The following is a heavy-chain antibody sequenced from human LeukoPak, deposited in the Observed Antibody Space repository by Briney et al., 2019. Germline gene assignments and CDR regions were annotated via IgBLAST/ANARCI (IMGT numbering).Heavy chain of an antibody. Sequence: GGSLRLSCAASGITASNFYMMWVRQAPGKGLEWVSYISNNDVTKYADSVRGRLTISRDNSKNTLYLQMNSLRAEDTAVYYCAKADKRYSSSWYRFDYWGQGTLVTVSS. V-gene: IGHV3-53*01. J-gene: IGHJ4*02. D-gene: IGHD6-13*01. CDR2: ISNNDVT. CDR1: GITASNFY. CDR3: AKADKRYSSSWYRFDY.